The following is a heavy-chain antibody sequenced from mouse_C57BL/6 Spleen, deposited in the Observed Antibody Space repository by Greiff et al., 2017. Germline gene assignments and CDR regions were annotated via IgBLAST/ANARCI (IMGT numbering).Heavy chain of an antibody. Sequence: VQRVESGPELVKPGASVKISCKASGYTFTDYYINWVKQRPGQGLEWIGWIFPGSGSTYYNEKFKGKATLTVDKSSSTAYMLLSSLTSEDSAVYFCARYRDCDIAMDYWGQGTSVTVSS. V-gene: IGHV1-75*01. D-gene: IGHD2-14*01. CDR2: IFPGSGST. CDR1: GYTFTDYY. CDR3: ARYRDCDIAMDY. J-gene: IGHJ4*01.